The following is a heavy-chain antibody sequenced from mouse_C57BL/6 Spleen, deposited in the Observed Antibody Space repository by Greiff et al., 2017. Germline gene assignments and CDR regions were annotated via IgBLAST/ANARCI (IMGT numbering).Heavy chain of an antibody. J-gene: IGHJ3*01. V-gene: IGHV2-5*01. CDR3: AKNGDMDDYSWFAY. Sequence: VQGVESGPGLVQPSQSLSITCTVSGFSLTSYGVHWVRQSPGKGLEWLGVIWSGGSTDYTAAFMSRLSITKDNSKSQVFFKMNSLQADDTAIYYCAKNGDMDDYSWFAYWGQGTPVTVSA. CDR2: IWSGGST. CDR1: GFSLTSYG. D-gene: IGHD2-4*01.